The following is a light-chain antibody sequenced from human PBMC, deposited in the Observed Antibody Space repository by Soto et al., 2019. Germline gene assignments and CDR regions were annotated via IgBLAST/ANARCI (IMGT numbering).Light chain of an antibody. CDR2: KAS. CDR1: QSISSW. CDR3: KQNNSYSST. J-gene: IGKJ2*01. V-gene: IGKV1-5*03. Sequence: DIQMTQSPSTLSASVGDRVTITCRASQSISSWLAWYQQKPGKAPKLLIYKASSLESGVPSRFSGSGSGTEFHLTISSLQPDDFAPYYFKQNNSYSSTFGQGTKLEIK.